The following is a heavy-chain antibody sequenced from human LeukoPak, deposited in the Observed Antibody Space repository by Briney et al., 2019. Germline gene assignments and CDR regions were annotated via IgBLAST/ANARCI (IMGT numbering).Heavy chain of an antibody. V-gene: IGHV3-30*02. CDR2: IRYDGSNK. Sequence: GESLRLSCAASGFTFSSSGMHWVRQAPGKGLEWVAFIRYDGSNKYYADSVKGRFTISRDNSKNTLYLQMNSLRAEDTAVYYCAKDTTPPKAGLDPWGQGTLVTVSS. CDR1: GFTFSSSG. J-gene: IGHJ5*02. D-gene: IGHD1-14*01. CDR3: AKDTTPPKAGLDP.